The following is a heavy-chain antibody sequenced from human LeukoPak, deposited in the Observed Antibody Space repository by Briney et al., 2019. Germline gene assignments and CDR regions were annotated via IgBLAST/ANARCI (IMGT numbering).Heavy chain of an antibody. D-gene: IGHD3-10*01. Sequence: SSETLSLTCAVYGGSFSGYYWSWIRQPPGKGLEWIGEINHSGSTNYNPSLKSRVTMSVDTSKNQFSLKVSSVTAADTAVYYCARVFDSGSQAYFYYMDVWGKGTTVTISS. CDR1: GGSFSGYY. CDR3: ARVFDSGSQAYFYYMDV. CDR2: INHSGST. V-gene: IGHV4-34*01. J-gene: IGHJ6*03.